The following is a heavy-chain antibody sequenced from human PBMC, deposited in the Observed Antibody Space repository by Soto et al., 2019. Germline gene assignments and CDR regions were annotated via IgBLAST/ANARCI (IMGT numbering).Heavy chain of an antibody. D-gene: IGHD5-18*01. CDR1: GGSISSYY. Sequence: SETLSLTCTVSGGSISSYYWSWIRQPPGKGLEWIGYIYYSGSTNYNPSLKSRVTISVDTSKNQFSLKLSSVTAADTAVYYCARYTAMDNFDYWGQGTLVTVSS. J-gene: IGHJ4*02. CDR2: IYYSGST. V-gene: IGHV4-59*08. CDR3: ARYTAMDNFDY.